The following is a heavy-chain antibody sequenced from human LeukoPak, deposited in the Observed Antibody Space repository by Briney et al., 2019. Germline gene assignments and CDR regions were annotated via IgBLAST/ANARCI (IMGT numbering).Heavy chain of an antibody. CDR3: ASETPVYYDFWSGYWT. CDR1: GGSISSGDYY. CDR2: IYYSGST. V-gene: IGHV4-30-4*01. D-gene: IGHD3-3*01. J-gene: IGHJ5*02. Sequence: QPSETLSLTCTVSGGSISSGDYYWSWIRQPPGKGLEWIGYIYYSGSTYYNPSLKSRVTISVDTSKNQFSLKLSSVTAADTAVYYCASETPVYYDFWSGYWTWGQGTLVTVSS.